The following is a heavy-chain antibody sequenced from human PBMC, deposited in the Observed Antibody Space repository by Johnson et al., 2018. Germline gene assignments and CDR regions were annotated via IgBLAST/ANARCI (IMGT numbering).Heavy chain of an antibody. Sequence: QVQLVQSGAEVKKPGSSVKVSCKASGGTFSSYTISWVRQAPGQGLEWMGRIIPILGIANYAQKFQGRVTITQDKSTSTAYLELSSLRSEDTAVYYCASETYYYDRSGYYPYYYYYMDVWGKGTTVTVSS. CDR2: IIPILGIA. CDR3: ASETYYYDRSGYYPYYYYYMDV. CDR1: GGTFSSYT. V-gene: IGHV1-69*02. J-gene: IGHJ6*03. D-gene: IGHD3-22*01.